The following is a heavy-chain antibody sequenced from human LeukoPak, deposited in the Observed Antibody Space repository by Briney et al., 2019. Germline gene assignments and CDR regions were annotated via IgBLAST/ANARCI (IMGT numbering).Heavy chain of an antibody. CDR1: GGSVSSTTNC. CDR3: ARHDYATTVAPIYFDY. J-gene: IGHJ4*02. V-gene: IGHV4-39*01. D-gene: IGHD4-23*01. Sequence: TSETLSLTCTVSGGSVSSTTNCWSWIRQPPGKGLEWIGSIYYSGGPYYNPSLKSRVTISVDTSKNQFFLRLSSVTAADTALYYCARHDYATTVAPIYFDYWGQGTLVTVSS. CDR2: IYYSGGP.